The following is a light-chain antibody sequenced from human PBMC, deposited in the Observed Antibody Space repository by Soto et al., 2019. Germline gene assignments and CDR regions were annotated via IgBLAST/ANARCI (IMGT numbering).Light chain of an antibody. CDR1: SSNIGSNT. CDR2: RNN. J-gene: IGLJ1*01. CDR3: CSYAGSTTFYV. V-gene: IGLV1-44*01. Sequence: QSVLTQAPSASGTPGQRVTISCSGSSSNIGSNTVNWYQQLPGTAPKLLIYRNNQRPSGVPDRFSGSKSGTSASLAIGGLQSEDEADYYCCSYAGSTTFYVFGTGTKLTVL.